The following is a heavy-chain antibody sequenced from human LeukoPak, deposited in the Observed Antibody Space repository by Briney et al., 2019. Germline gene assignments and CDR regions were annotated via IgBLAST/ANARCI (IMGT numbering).Heavy chain of an antibody. Sequence: PGRSLRLSCAASGFTFSSYRMNWVRQAPGKGLEWVSYISSSSSTIYYADSVKGRFTISRDNAKNSLYLQMNSLRAEDTAVYYCARGPEWYDSSGYSYWGQGTLVTVSS. V-gene: IGHV3-48*01. CDR3: ARGPEWYDSSGYSY. CDR1: GFTFSSYR. J-gene: IGHJ4*02. CDR2: ISSSSSTI. D-gene: IGHD3-22*01.